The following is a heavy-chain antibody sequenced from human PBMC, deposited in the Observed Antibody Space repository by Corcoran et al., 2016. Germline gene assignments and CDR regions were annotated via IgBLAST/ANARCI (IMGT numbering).Heavy chain of an antibody. CDR3: ARGRHFSGYGSSFFDY. Sequence: EVQLVESGGGLVQPGGSLRLSCAASGFIFRNFDMHWVRQTTGKGLEWVSGITTAGDTYYPGSVKGRFTISRENAKNSLYLQMNGLRAEDTAVYFCARGRHFSGYGSSFFDYWGQGTLVTVSS. J-gene: IGHJ4*02. CDR2: ITTAGDT. V-gene: IGHV3-13*01. CDR1: GFIFRNFD. D-gene: IGHD5-12*01.